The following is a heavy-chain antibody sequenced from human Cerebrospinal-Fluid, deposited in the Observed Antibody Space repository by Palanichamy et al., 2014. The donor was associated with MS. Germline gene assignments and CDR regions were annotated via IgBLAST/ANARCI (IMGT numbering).Heavy chain of an antibody. CDR2: ICYYGSS. V-gene: IGHV4-59*01. J-gene: IGHJ5*02. CDR1: GGSISPFY. Sequence: QVQLQESGPGLVRPSETLSLTCTVSGGSISPFYWNWIRQPPGKGLEWIGNICYYGSSNYNPSLKSRVTISVDTSKNQVSLELRSVTAADTAVYYCARGLAAAGHWFDPWGQGTLVTVSS. CDR3: ARGLAAAGHWFDP. D-gene: IGHD6-13*01.